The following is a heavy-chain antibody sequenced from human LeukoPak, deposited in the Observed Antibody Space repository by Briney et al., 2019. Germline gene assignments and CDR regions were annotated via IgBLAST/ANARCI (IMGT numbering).Heavy chain of an antibody. D-gene: IGHD6-19*01. Sequence: SEALSLTCTVSNGSISTYYWSWTRQPLGKGLEWIGHIYHSGTTIYNPTLKSRVTMSVDTSRNQFSLHLTSVAAANTAVYFCASDSFRSGWSVLWGRGTLVTVSS. V-gene: IGHV4-59*01. CDR1: NGSISTYY. J-gene: IGHJ2*01. CDR2: IYHSGTT. CDR3: ASDSFRSGWSVL.